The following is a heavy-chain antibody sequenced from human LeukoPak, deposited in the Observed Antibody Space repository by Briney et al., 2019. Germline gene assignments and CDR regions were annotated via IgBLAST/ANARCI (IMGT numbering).Heavy chain of an antibody. Sequence: SETLSLTCTVSGGSISSGGYYWSWIRQHPGKGLEWIGYIYYSGSTYNNPSLKSRVTISVDTSKNQFSLKLSSVTAADTAVYYCASLYYYGSGSYPRGWFDPWGQGTLVTVSS. CDR1: GGSISSGGYY. CDR2: IYYSGST. CDR3: ASLYYYGSGSYPRGWFDP. D-gene: IGHD3-10*01. J-gene: IGHJ5*02. V-gene: IGHV4-31*03.